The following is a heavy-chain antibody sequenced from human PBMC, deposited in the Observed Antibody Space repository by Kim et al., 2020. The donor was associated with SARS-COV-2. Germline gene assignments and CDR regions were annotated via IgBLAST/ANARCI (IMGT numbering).Heavy chain of an antibody. CDR2: ISGSGGST. V-gene: IGHV3-23*01. CDR1: GFTFSSYA. J-gene: IGHJ4*02. D-gene: IGHD2-15*01. CDR3: AKATERVGCWSLPGTDQAKCDY. Sequence: GGSLRLSCAASGFTFSSYAMSWVRQAPGKGLEWVSAISGSGGSTYYADSVKGRFTISRDNSKNTLYLQMNSLRAEDTAVYYCAKATERVGCWSLPGTDQAKCDYWGQGTLGTASS.